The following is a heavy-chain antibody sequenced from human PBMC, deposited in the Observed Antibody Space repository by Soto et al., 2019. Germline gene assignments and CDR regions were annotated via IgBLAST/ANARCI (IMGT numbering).Heavy chain of an antibody. J-gene: IGHJ4*02. CDR1: GFPLSRYS. Sequence: GSLDPSCAAFGFPLSRYSMSLGPPAPGEGLGVGSAIRGGGGSTYYADSVKGRFTISRDNSKNTLYLQMNSLRAEDTAVYYCAKTPIVVVPAATPIDYWGQGTLVTVSS. CDR2: IRGGGGST. D-gene: IGHD2-2*01. CDR3: AKTPIVVVPAATPIDY. V-gene: IGHV3-23*01.